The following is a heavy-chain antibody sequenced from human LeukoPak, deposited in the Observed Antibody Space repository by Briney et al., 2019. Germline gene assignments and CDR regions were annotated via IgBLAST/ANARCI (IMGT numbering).Heavy chain of an antibody. D-gene: IGHD2-2*01. CDR3: ASRPRVCGTSCSYYFDY. V-gene: IGHV4-34*01. CDR1: GGSLSGYY. CDR2: INYSGSS. J-gene: IGHJ4*02. Sequence: SETLSLTCAVYGGSLSGYYWSWIRQPPGKGLEWIGEINYSGSSNYNPSLKSRVTISIHTSTNQFSLKLSSVTAADTAVYYCASRPRVCGTSCSYYFDYWGQGTLVTVSS.